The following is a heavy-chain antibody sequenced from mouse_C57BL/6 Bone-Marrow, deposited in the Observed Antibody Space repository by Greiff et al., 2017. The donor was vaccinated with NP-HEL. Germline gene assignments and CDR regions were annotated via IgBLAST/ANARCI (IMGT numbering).Heavy chain of an antibody. D-gene: IGHD3-1*01. Sequence: VMLVESGAELARPGASVKLSCKASGYTFTSYGISWVKQRTGQGLEWIGEIYPRSGNTYYNEKFKGKATLTADKSSSTAYMELRSLTSEDSAVYFCAKDPGPYYFDYWGQGTTLTVSS. CDR2: IYPRSGNT. J-gene: IGHJ2*01. CDR1: GYTFTSYG. CDR3: AKDPGPYYFDY. V-gene: IGHV1-81*01.